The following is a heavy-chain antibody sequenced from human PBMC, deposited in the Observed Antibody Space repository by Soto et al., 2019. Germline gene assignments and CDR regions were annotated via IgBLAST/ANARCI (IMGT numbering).Heavy chain of an antibody. CDR3: ARQGLYYDILTGYSNGMDV. Sequence: QLQLQESGPGLVKPSETLSLTCTVSGGSISSSSYYWGWIRQPPGKGLEWIGSIYYSGSTYYNPSLKSRVTISVDTSKNQCSLRLSSVTAADTAVYYCARQGLYYDILTGYSNGMDVWGQGTTVTVSS. CDR2: IYYSGST. V-gene: IGHV4-39*01. D-gene: IGHD3-9*01. J-gene: IGHJ6*02. CDR1: GGSISSSSYY.